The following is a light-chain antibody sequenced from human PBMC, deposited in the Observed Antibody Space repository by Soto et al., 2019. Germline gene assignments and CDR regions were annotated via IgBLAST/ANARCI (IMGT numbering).Light chain of an antibody. CDR3: AAGDDSLNGDVV. J-gene: IGLJ2*01. Sequence: QSVLTQPPSASGTPGQRVTISCSGSSSNIGSNTVNWYQQLPGTAPKLLIYSNNQRPSGAPDRFSGSKSGTSASLAISGLQSEDEADYYCAAGDDSLNGDVVFGGGTKLTVL. V-gene: IGLV1-44*01. CDR2: SNN. CDR1: SSNIGSNT.